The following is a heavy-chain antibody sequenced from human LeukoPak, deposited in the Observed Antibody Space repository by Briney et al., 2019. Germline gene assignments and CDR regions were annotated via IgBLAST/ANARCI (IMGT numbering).Heavy chain of an antibody. D-gene: IGHD3-22*01. J-gene: IGHJ4*02. CDR3: AREGSGYYSDY. CDR2: IYYSGST. V-gene: IGHV4-59*01. Sequence: SETLSLTCTVSGGSIGSYYWSWIRQPPGKGLEWIGYIYYSGSTNYNPSLKSRVTISVDTSKNQFSLKLSSVTAADTAVYYCAREGSGYYSDYWGQGTLVTVSS. CDR1: GGSIGSYY.